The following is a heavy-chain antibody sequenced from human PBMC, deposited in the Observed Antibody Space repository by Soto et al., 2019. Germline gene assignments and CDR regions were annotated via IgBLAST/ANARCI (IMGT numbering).Heavy chain of an antibody. J-gene: IGHJ4*02. V-gene: IGHV1-18*01. Sequence: QIHLVQSGAEVKKPGASVKVSCKGSGYGFTTYGITWVRQAPGQGLEWMAWISAHNGNTNYAQKLQGRVTVTRDTSTSTAYMELRSLRSDDTAVDYWARGRYGDYWGQGALVTVSS. CDR1: GYGFTTYG. CDR2: ISAHNGNT. CDR3: ARGRYGDY. D-gene: IGHD1-1*01.